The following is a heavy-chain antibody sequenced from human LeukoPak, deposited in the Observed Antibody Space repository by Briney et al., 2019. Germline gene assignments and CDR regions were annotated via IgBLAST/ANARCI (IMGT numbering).Heavy chain of an antibody. CDR1: GYTFTSYY. CDR3: ARDSIAAAGENWFDP. Sequence: ASVKVSCKASGYTFTSYYMHWVRQAPGQGLEWMGIINPSGGSTSYAQKFQGRVTMTRDTSTSTVYMELSSLRPEDTAVYYCARDSIAAAGENWFDPWGQGTLVTVSS. J-gene: IGHJ5*02. D-gene: IGHD6-13*01. CDR2: INPSGGST. V-gene: IGHV1-46*03.